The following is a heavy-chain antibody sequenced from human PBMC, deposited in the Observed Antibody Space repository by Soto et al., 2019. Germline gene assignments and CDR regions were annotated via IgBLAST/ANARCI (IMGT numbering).Heavy chain of an antibody. D-gene: IGHD6-19*01. CDR1: GGSISSSNW. J-gene: IGHJ4*02. CDR3: ARDSSGWYREINFDY. V-gene: IGHV4-4*02. Sequence: QVQLQESGPGLVKPSGTLSLTCAVSGGSISSSNWWSWVRQPPGKGLEWIGEIYHSGSTNYNPSLKSRVTRAVDKSKNQFSLKLSSVPAADTAVYYCARDSSGWYREINFDYWGQGTLVTVSS. CDR2: IYHSGST.